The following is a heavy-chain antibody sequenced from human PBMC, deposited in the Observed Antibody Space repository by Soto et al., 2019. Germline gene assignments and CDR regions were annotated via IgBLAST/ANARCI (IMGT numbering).Heavy chain of an antibody. CDR3: ARVKVFYYYYGMDV. Sequence: PSETLSLTCAVYGGSFSGYYWRWIRQPPGKGLEWIGEINHSGSTNYNPSLKSRVTISVDTSKNQFSLKLSSVTAADTAVYYCARVKVFYYYYGMDVWGQGTTVT. J-gene: IGHJ6*02. V-gene: IGHV4-34*01. CDR2: INHSGST. CDR1: GGSFSGYY.